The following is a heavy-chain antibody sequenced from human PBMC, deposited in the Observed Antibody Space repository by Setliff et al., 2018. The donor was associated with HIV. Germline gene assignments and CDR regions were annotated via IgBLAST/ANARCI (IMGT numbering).Heavy chain of an antibody. Sequence: ASVKVSCKASGYTFTSYAMNWVRQAPGQGPEWMGWINTNTGNPTYAQGFTGRFVFSLDTSVSTAYLQISSLKAEDTAVYYCARDLNYVWGSDNAFDIWGQGTMVTVSS. J-gene: IGHJ3*02. V-gene: IGHV7-4-1*02. CDR1: GYTFTSYA. CDR3: ARDLNYVWGSDNAFDI. D-gene: IGHD3-16*01. CDR2: INTNTGNP.